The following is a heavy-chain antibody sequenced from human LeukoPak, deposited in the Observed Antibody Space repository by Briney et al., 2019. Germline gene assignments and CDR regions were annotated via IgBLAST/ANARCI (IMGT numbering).Heavy chain of an antibody. Sequence: SETLSLTCTVSGGSISSYYWSWIRQPPGKGLEWIGYIYHSGSTYYNPSLKSRVTISVDRSKNQFSLKLSSVTAADTAVYYCARDLSGSYSNYWGQGTLVTVSS. J-gene: IGHJ4*02. CDR3: ARDLSGSYSNY. CDR2: IYHSGST. CDR1: GGSISSYY. D-gene: IGHD1-26*01. V-gene: IGHV4-59*12.